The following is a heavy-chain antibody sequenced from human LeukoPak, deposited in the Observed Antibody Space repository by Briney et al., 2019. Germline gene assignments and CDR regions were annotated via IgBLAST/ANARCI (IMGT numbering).Heavy chain of an antibody. CDR1: GYTFTGYY. Sequence: ASVKVSCKASGYTFTGYYMHWVRQAPGQGLEWMGWINPNSGGTNYAQKFRGRVTMTRDTSISTAYMELSRLRSDDTAVYYCARAVPAAIHWFDPWGQGTLVTVSS. CDR2: INPNSGGT. CDR3: ARAVPAAIHWFDP. D-gene: IGHD2-2*02. V-gene: IGHV1-2*02. J-gene: IGHJ5*02.